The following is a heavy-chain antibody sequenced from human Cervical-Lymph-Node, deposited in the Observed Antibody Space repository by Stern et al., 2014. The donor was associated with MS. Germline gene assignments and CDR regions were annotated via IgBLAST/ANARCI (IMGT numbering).Heavy chain of an antibody. CDR2: IGEDGSEK. Sequence: EAQLVESRGGLVQPGGSLRISCEASGFTFGRYGMTWVRQAPGKGLEWVANIGEDGSEKHYVDSVKGRFTISRDNAKNSLYLQMNSLRADDTAVYYCASGGHVDYCGQGTLVTVSS. V-gene: IGHV3-7*01. J-gene: IGHJ4*02. CDR3: ASGGHVDY. D-gene: IGHD6-25*01. CDR1: GFTFGRYG.